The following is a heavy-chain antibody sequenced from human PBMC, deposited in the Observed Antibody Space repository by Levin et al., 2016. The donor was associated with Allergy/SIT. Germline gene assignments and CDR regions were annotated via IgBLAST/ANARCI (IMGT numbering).Heavy chain of an antibody. CDR2: IYYSGST. V-gene: IGHV4-59*01. J-gene: IGHJ4*02. CDR3: ARHYTSSWQWEFDY. CDR1: GGSISSYY. D-gene: IGHD6-13*01. Sequence: SETLSLTCTVSGGSISSYYWSWIRQPPGKGLEWIGYIYYSGSTNYNPSLKSRVTISVDTSKNQFSLKLSSVTAADTAVYYCARHYTSSWQWEFDYWGQGILVTVSS.